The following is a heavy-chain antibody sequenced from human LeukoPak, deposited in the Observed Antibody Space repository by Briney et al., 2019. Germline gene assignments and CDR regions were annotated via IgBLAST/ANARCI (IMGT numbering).Heavy chain of an antibody. J-gene: IGHJ4*02. D-gene: IGHD6-19*01. CDR1: GYSFTGYY. Sequence: ASVTVSCKASGYSFTGYYLHWVRQAPGQGLEWMGWINPNSGGTNYAQKFQGRVTMTRDTSISTAYMELSRLRSDDTAVYYCARGAYLAVAGSYYFDYWGQGTLVTVSS. V-gene: IGHV1-2*02. CDR2: INPNSGGT. CDR3: ARGAYLAVAGSYYFDY.